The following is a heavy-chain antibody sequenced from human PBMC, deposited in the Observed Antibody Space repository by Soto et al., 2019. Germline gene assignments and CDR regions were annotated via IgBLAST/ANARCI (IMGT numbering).Heavy chain of an antibody. Sequence: GESLKISCQSSGYTFSNFWIGWVRQLPGKGLEWMGIIYPGDHETRYSPSFHGKVTISADRSINTAYLQWNSLEASDTAFYFCARSPRSSPYFAYWGQGALVTVSS. V-gene: IGHV5-51*01. CDR2: IYPGDHET. J-gene: IGHJ4*02. CDR3: ARSPRSSPYFAY. D-gene: IGHD6-13*01. CDR1: GYTFSNFW.